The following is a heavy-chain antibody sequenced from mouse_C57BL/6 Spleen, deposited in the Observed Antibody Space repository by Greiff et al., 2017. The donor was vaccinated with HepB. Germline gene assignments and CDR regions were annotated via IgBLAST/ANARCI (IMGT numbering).Heavy chain of an antibody. CDR2: IDPNSGGT. CDR3: ARHYYGSSYWYFDV. Sequence: QVQLKQPGAELVKPGASVKLSCKASGYTFTSYWMHWVKQRPGRGLEWIGRIDPNSGGTTYNEKFKSKATLTVDKPSSTAYMQLSSLTSEDSAVYYCARHYYGSSYWYFDVWGTGTTVTVSS. CDR1: GYTFTSYW. D-gene: IGHD1-1*01. V-gene: IGHV1-72*01. J-gene: IGHJ1*03.